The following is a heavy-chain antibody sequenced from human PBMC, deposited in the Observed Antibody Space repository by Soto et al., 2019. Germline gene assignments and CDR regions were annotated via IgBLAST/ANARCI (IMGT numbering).Heavy chain of an antibody. J-gene: IGHJ4*02. Sequence: PGGSLRLSCAASGFTFSDYYMSWIRQAPGKGLEWVSYISSSGSTIYYADSVKGRFTISRDNAKNSLYLQMNSLRAEDTAVYYCARSTLTGRTTVPDYWGQGTLVTVSS. CDR2: ISSSGSTI. D-gene: IGHD4-17*01. CDR3: ARSTLTGRTTVPDY. V-gene: IGHV3-11*01. CDR1: GFTFSDYY.